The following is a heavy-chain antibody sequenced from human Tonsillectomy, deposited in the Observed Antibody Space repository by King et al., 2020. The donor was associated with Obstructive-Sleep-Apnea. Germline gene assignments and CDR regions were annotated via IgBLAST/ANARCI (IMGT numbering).Heavy chain of an antibody. CDR2: ISYDGSNK. CDR3: AKCYNSGSFYNGPRG. D-gene: IGHD3-10*01. Sequence: VQLVESGGDVVQPGRSLRLSCEASGFTFSSYGMHWVRQAPGKGLEWVAVISYDGSNKYYADSVKGRFTISRDNSKNTLYLQMNSLRAEDTVVYYCAKCYNSGSFYNGPRGWGQGTLVTVSS. J-gene: IGHJ4*02. V-gene: IGHV3-30*18. CDR1: GFTFSSYG.